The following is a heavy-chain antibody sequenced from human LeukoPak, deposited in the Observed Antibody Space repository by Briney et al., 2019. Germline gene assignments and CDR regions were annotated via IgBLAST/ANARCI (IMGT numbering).Heavy chain of an antibody. J-gene: IGHJ5*02. Sequence: GGSLRLSCAASGFTFDDYGMSWVRQAPGKGLEWVSGINWNGGSTGYEDSVKGRFTISRDNAKTSLCLQMKSLRAEDTALYYCARDFAPQLPTTNNWFDPWGPGTLVTVSS. CDR1: GFTFDDYG. V-gene: IGHV3-20*04. CDR3: ARDFAPQLPTTNNWFDP. CDR2: INWNGGST. D-gene: IGHD2-2*01.